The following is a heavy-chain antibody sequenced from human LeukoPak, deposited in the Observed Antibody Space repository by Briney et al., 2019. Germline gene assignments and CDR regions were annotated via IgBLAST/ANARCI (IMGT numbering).Heavy chain of an antibody. CDR1: GFTFSSYA. CDR3: ARSGHDYGEVWFDP. D-gene: IGHD4-17*01. V-gene: IGHV3-64*01. Sequence: PGGSLRLSCAASGFTFSSYAMHWVRQAPGKGLEYVSAISSNGGSTYYANSVKGRFTISRDNSKNTLYLQMGSLRAEDMAVYYCARSGHDYGEVWFDPWGQGTLVIVSS. J-gene: IGHJ5*02. CDR2: ISSNGGST.